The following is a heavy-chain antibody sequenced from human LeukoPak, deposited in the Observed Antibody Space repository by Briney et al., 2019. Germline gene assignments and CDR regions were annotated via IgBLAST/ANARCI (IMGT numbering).Heavy chain of an antibody. CDR3: ARHGPIFGVVIIPTPCFDY. D-gene: IGHD3-3*01. CDR1: GGSISSGGYY. CDR2: IYHSGST. Sequence: PSETLSLTCTVSGGSISSGGYYWSWIRQPPGKGLEWIGYIYHSGSTYYNPSLKSRVTISVDTSKNQFSLKLSSVTAADTAVYYCARHGPIFGVVIIPTPCFDYWGQGTLVTVSS. J-gene: IGHJ4*02. V-gene: IGHV4-30-2*03.